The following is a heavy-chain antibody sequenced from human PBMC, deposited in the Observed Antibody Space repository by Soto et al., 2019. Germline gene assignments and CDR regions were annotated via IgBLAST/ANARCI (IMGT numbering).Heavy chain of an antibody. CDR3: ASGLKGVTASFVYYYYGMDV. J-gene: IGHJ6*02. D-gene: IGHD3-10*01. Sequence: QVQLQESGPGLVKPSETLSLTCTVSGGSVSSGSYYWSWIRQPPGKGREWIGYIYCSGRTNYNPSLTSLVTISVDTSKNQFSLKLSAGTAADTAVYYCASGLKGVTASFVYYYYGMDVWGQGTTVTVSS. CDR2: IYCSGRT. V-gene: IGHV4-61*01. CDR1: GGSVSSGSYY.